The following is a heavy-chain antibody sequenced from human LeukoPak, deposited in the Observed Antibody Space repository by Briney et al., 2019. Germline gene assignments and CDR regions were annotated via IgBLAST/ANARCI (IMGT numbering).Heavy chain of an antibody. V-gene: IGHV1-18*01. D-gene: IGHD2-2*01. Sequence: ASVKVSCKASGYTFTSYGISWVRQAPGQGLEWMGWISAYNGNTNYAQKLQGRVNMTTDTSTSTAYMELRSLRSDDTAVYYCARDVVGYCSSTSCCYYYYYGMDVWGQGTTVTVSS. J-gene: IGHJ6*02. CDR3: ARDVVGYCSSTSCCYYYYYGMDV. CDR2: ISAYNGNT. CDR1: GYTFTSYG.